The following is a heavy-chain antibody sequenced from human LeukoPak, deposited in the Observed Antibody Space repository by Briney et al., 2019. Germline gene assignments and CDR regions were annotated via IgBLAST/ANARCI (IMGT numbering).Heavy chain of an antibody. J-gene: IGHJ4*02. CDR2: ISYDGSNK. CDR3: ARDRGGYSGYGGD. CDR1: GFTFSSYA. Sequence: PGRSLRLSCAASGFTFSSYAMHWVRQAPGKGLEWVAVISYDGSNKYYADSVKGRFTISRDNSKNTLYLQMNSLRAEDTAVYYCARDRGGYSGYGGDWGQGTLVTVSS. D-gene: IGHD5-12*01. V-gene: IGHV3-30-3*01.